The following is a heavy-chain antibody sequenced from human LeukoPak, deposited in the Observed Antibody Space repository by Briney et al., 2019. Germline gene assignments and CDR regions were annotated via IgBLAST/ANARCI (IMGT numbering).Heavy chain of an antibody. CDR2: IHYSSST. CDR3: VRATSGQLRDGDNYSFYHYLDV. V-gene: IGHV4-59*01. Sequence: SETLSLTCTVSGGSISSYYWSWIMQPPGKGLESIGYIHYSSSTNYNPSLKSRVTISLDTSKNQFPVNLNSVTAADTAVYYCVRATSGQLRDGDNYSFYHYLDVWGTGTTVSVSS. D-gene: IGHD5-24*01. J-gene: IGHJ6*03. CDR1: GGSISSYY.